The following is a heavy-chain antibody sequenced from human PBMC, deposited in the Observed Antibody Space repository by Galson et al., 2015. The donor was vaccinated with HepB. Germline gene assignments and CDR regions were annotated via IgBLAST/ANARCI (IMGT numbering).Heavy chain of an antibody. D-gene: IGHD3-10*01. J-gene: IGHJ4*02. CDR3: ARSYTMVRGVIISFDY. CDR2: INPSGGST. V-gene: IGHV1-46*01. Sequence: QSGAEVKKPGASVKVSCKASGYTFTSYYMHWVRQAPGQGLEWMGIINPSGGSTSYAQKFQGRVTMTRDTSTSTVYMELSSLRSEDTAVYYCARSYTMVRGVIISFDYWGQGTLVTVSS. CDR1: GYTFTSYY.